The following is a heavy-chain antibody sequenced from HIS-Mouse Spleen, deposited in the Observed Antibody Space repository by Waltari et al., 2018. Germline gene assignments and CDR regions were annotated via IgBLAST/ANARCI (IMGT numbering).Heavy chain of an antibody. V-gene: IGHV1-46*03. CDR3: ARGSGYSSSWDAFDI. D-gene: IGHD6-13*01. Sequence: QVQLVQSGAEVKKPGASVKVSCKASGYTFTSYYMHWVRQAPGQGLEWMGISNPGGGSTSYAQKCQGRVTMTRDTSTSTVYMELSSLRSEDTAVYYCARGSGYSSSWDAFDIWGQGTMVTVSS. J-gene: IGHJ3*02. CDR2: SNPGGGST. CDR1: GYTFTSYY.